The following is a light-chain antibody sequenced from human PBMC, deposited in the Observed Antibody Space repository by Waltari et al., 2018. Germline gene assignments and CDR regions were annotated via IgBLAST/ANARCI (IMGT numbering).Light chain of an antibody. CDR3: QNGGHGTWV. V-gene: IGLV4-69*01. CDR1: NDHRSNA. CDR2: VNSDGRH. J-gene: IGLJ3*02. Sequence: HLVLTHSPSVSAPLGASIKLTCTLSNDHRSNAIPWLQQQPAKGPRFLMKVNSDGRHRKGDEIPDRFSGSSSGSERYLIISSLQSEDEADYFCQNGGHGTWVFGGGTKLTVL.